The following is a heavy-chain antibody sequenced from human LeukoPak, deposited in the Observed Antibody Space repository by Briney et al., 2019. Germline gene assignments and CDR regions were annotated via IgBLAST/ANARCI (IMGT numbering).Heavy chain of an antibody. Sequence: GGSLRLSCPASGFTFSSYWMSWVRQAPGKGLEWVAYIKQDGSEKYYVDSVKGRFTISRDNAKNSLYLQMNSLRAEDTAVYYCARQSRCCSSTSCYVSDYWGQGTLVTVSS. CDR3: ARQSRCCSSTSCYVSDY. CDR1: GFTFSSYW. CDR2: IKQDGSEK. D-gene: IGHD2-2*01. J-gene: IGHJ4*02. V-gene: IGHV3-7*01.